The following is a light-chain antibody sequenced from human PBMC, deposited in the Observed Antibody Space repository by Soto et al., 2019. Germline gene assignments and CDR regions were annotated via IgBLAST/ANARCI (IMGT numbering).Light chain of an antibody. CDR3: QQYNSWPRGT. J-gene: IGKJ3*01. CDR1: QSVSNSY. V-gene: IGKV3-20*01. CDR2: RAS. Sequence: EIVLTQSPGTLSLSPGERATLSCRASQSVSNSYLAWYQQKLGQAPRLLIFRASSRHTGIPDRFSGSGSGTDFTLTISRLEPEDFAVYYCQQYNSWPRGTFGPGTKVEIK.